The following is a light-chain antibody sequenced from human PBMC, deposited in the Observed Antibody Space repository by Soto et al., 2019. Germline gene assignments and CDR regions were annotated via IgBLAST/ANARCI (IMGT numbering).Light chain of an antibody. V-gene: IGLV2-8*01. CDR3: SSYSRSNNYVV. CDR1: SSDVGGYNY. CDR2: EVS. Sequence: QSALTQPPSASGSPGQSVTISCTGTSSDVGGYNYVSWYQQHPGKAPKLMIFEVSKRPSGVPGRFSGSKSGNTPSLTVSGLQADDEANYYCSSYSRSNNYVVFGGGTKLTVL. J-gene: IGLJ2*01.